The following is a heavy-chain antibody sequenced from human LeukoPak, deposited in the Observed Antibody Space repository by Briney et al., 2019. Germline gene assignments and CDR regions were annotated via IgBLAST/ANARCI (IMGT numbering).Heavy chain of an antibody. D-gene: IGHD2-2*01. J-gene: IGHJ6*02. V-gene: IGHV4-4*07. Sequence: PSKTLSLTYTVSGGSISSYYWSWIRPPAAKGLHWIGRIYTSGSTNYNPSLKSRVTMSVDTSKNQFSLKLSSVTAADTAVYYCARDGGCSSTSCPYYYYGMDVWGQGTTVTVSS. CDR3: ARDGGCSSTSCPYYYYGMDV. CDR1: GGSISSYY. CDR2: IYTSGST.